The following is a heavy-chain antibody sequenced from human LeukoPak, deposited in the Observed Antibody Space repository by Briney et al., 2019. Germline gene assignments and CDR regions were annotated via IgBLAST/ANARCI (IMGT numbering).Heavy chain of an antibody. CDR2: ISNDGSKK. D-gene: IGHD5-18*01. CDR1: GFAFSSYG. Sequence: GGSLRLSCAASGFAFSSYGMHWVRQAPGKGLDWVAVISNDGSKKYYADTVKGRFTISRDNSKNTLSLQVSSLRTEDTAVYYCAKDRYSYAFEYSDSWGQGTLVTVSS. J-gene: IGHJ4*02. CDR3: AKDRYSYAFEYSDS. V-gene: IGHV3-30*18.